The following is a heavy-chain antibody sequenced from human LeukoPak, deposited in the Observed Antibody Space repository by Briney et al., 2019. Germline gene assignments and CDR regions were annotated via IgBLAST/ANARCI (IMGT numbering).Heavy chain of an antibody. V-gene: IGHV3-23*01. CDR1: GLTVSSYG. CDR2: IIGSAVNT. Sequence: GGSLRLSCGASGLTVSSYGMSWVRQAPGKGLEWGSTIIGSAVNTYYADSVKGRFTISRDDSKNTVYLQMNSLSAEDTAVYSCAKYTSGTSYRGLDQWGQGTLVTVSS. CDR3: AKYTSGTSYRGLDQ. D-gene: IGHD3-10*01. J-gene: IGHJ4*02.